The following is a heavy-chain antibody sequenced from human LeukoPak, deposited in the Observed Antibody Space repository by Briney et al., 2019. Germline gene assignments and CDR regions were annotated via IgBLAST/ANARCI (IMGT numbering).Heavy chain of an antibody. CDR2: VHPNTGET. CDR1: GYTFTDYY. CDR3: ARDKGAAGSDY. D-gene: IGHD6-13*01. Sequence: ASVKVSCKASGYTFTDYYLHWVRQAPGQGLEWMGWVHPNTGETNFVQKFQDRVTMTRDTSLTTAYMELTRLRSDDTAVYYCARDKGAAGSDYWGQGTLVIVSS. J-gene: IGHJ4*02. V-gene: IGHV1-2*02.